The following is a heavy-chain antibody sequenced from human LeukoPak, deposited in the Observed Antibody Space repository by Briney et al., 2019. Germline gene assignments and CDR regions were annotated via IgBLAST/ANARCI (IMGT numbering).Heavy chain of an antibody. CDR3: AASSGKIDY. Sequence: PGGSLRLSCAASGFTFDDYAMHWVRQAPGKGLEWVSGISWNSGSIGYADSVKGRFTISRDNAKNSLYLQMNSLRAEDTALYYCAASSGKIDYWGQGTLVTVSS. J-gene: IGHJ4*02. V-gene: IGHV3-9*01. D-gene: IGHD6-19*01. CDR2: ISWNSGSI. CDR1: GFTFDDYA.